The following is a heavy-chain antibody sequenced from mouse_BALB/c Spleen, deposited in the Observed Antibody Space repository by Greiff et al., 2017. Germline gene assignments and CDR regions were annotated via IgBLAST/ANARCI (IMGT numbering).Heavy chain of an antibody. Sequence: VQLQQSGAELVKPGASVKLSCTASGFNIKDTYMHWVKQRPEQGLEWIGRIDPANGNTKYDPKFQGKATITADTSSNTAYLQLSSLTSEDTAVYYCAPFYYYGTGFAYWGQGTLVTVSA. D-gene: IGHD1-1*01. CDR3: APFYYYGTGFAY. CDR2: IDPANGNT. J-gene: IGHJ3*01. V-gene: IGHV14-3*02. CDR1: GFNIKDTY.